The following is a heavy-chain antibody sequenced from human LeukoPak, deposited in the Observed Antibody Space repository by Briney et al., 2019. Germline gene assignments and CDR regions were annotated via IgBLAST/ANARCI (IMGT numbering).Heavy chain of an antibody. Sequence: PGGSLRLSCAASGFTFSSYGMHWVRQAPGKGLEWVAFIRYDGSNKYYADSVKGRFTISRDNSKNTLYLQMNSLRAEDTAVYYCAKGRDSKRNPCIDYWGQGTLVTVSS. J-gene: IGHJ4*02. D-gene: IGHD4-11*01. CDR3: AKGRDSKRNPCIDY. CDR1: GFTFSSYG. CDR2: IRYDGSNK. V-gene: IGHV3-30*02.